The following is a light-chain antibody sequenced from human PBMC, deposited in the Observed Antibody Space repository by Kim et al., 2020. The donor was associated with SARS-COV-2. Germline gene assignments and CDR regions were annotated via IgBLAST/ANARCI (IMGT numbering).Light chain of an antibody. CDR1: QGISSY. Sequence: IQLTQSPSSLSASVGDRITITCRASQGISSYLAWYQQKPGRAPKLLIYAASTLQSGVTSRFSGSGSGTDFTLTISSLQPEDFATYYCQQLDSYPTTFGPGTKVDI. V-gene: IGKV1-9*01. J-gene: IGKJ3*01. CDR3: QQLDSYPTT. CDR2: AAS.